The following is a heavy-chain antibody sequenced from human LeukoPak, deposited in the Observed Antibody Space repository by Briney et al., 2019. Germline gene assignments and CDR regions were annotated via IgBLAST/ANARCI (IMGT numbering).Heavy chain of an antibody. CDR3: VRTVRAGGDFDY. J-gene: IGHJ4*02. V-gene: IGHV4-34*01. CDR1: GGSFSGYY. CDR2: INHRGTT. D-gene: IGHD1-26*01. Sequence: SETLSLTCAVYGGSFSGYYWSWIRQPPGKGLEWIGEINHRGTTNYNPSLKSRVTISVDTSKNQFTLKLSSVTAADTAVYYCVRTVRAGGDFDYWGQGSLVTVSS.